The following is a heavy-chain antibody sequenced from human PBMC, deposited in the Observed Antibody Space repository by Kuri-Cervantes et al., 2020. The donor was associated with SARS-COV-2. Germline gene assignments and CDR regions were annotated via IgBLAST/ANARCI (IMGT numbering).Heavy chain of an antibody. Sequence: SETLSLTCAVYGGSFSGYYLSWIRQPPGKGLEWIGEINHSGSTNYNPSLKSRVTISVDTSKNQFSLKLSSVTAADTAVYYCARGRIAVVPAAKAFDPWGQGTLVTVSS. CDR2: INHSGST. CDR1: GGSFSGYY. V-gene: IGHV4-34*01. D-gene: IGHD2-2*01. J-gene: IGHJ5*02. CDR3: ARGRIAVVPAAKAFDP.